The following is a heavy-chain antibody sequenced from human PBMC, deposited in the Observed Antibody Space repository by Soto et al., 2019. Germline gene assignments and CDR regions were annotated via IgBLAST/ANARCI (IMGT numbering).Heavy chain of an antibody. V-gene: IGHV3-30*03. Sequence: QWVRQAPGKGLEWVAVISDDGSKRFYSVSVRGRFTISRDNAKNTVSLQLNSLRPDDTGLYFCARAFRGGYDSPTDYWVQGIRVTVSA. J-gene: IGHJ4*02. CDR3: ARAFRGGYDSPTDY. D-gene: IGHD5-12*01. CDR2: ISDDGSKR.